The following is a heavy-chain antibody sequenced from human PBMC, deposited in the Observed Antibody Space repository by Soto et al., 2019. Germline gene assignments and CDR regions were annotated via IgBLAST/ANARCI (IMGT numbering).Heavy chain of an antibody. J-gene: IGHJ4*02. CDR3: ARGRYGDY. V-gene: IGHV1-18*01. CDR2: ISAHNGNT. Sequence: QVHLVQSGAEVKKPGASVKVSCKGSGYAFTTYGITWVRQAPGQGLEWMGWISAHNGNTNSAQKLQGRVTVTRDTSTSTAYMELRSLRSDDPAVYSCARGRYGDYWGQGALVTVSS. CDR1: GYAFTTYG. D-gene: IGHD1-1*01.